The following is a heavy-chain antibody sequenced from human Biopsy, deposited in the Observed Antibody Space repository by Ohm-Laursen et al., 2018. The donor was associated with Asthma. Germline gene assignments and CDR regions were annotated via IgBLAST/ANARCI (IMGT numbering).Heavy chain of an antibody. CDR3: ARMISYYDEMRDPYFDS. D-gene: IGHD3-3*01. CDR2: INTNTGNP. J-gene: IGHJ4*02. V-gene: IGHV7-4-1*02. Sequence: SSVKVSCKASGYTVTRYAINWVRQAPGQGLEWMGWINTNTGNPTYAQGFTGRFVFSLDTSVNTAHLQISSLKAEDTAVYYCARMISYYDEMRDPYFDSWGQGTLVTVSS. CDR1: GYTVTRYA.